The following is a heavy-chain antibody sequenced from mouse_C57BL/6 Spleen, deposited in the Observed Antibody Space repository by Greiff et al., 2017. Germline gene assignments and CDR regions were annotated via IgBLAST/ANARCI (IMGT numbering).Heavy chain of an antibody. CDR2: IDPSDSET. CDR1: GYTFTSYW. CDR3: ARSGGYGSTYAMDY. V-gene: IGHV1-52*01. D-gene: IGHD1-1*01. Sequence: VQLQQPGAELVRPGSSVKLSCKASGYTFTSYWMHWVKQRPIQGLEWIGNIDPSDSETHYNQKFKDKATLTVDKSSSTAYMQLSSLTSEDSAVYYCARSGGYGSTYAMDYWGQGTSVTVSS. J-gene: IGHJ4*01.